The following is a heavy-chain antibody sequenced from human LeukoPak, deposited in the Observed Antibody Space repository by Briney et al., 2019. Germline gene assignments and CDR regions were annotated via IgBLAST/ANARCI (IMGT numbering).Heavy chain of an antibody. V-gene: IGHV1-2*02. CDR1: GYTFTSYD. D-gene: IGHD2-15*01. CDR3: ARFTVAAAYDY. CDR2: INTNNGDT. Sequence: ASVKVSCKTSGYTFTSYDLNWVRQAPGQGLEWMGWINTNNGDTNYAQKFEVRVTMTRDTSISTAYMELNRLTSDDTAVYYCARFTVAAAYDYWGQGTLVTVSS. J-gene: IGHJ4*02.